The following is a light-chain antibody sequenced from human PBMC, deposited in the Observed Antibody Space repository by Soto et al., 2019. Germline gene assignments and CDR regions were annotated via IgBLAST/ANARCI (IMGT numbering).Light chain of an antibody. CDR2: SAS. CDR1: QSISSK. Sequence: MVMTQSPATLSVSPGEGATLSCRASQSISSKLAWYQQKPGQAPRLLIYSASTRATGVPARFSGSGSGTEFTLTISSLQSEDLAVYYCQHYNDWRWTFGQGTKVEIK. J-gene: IGKJ1*01. CDR3: QHYNDWRWT. V-gene: IGKV3-15*01.